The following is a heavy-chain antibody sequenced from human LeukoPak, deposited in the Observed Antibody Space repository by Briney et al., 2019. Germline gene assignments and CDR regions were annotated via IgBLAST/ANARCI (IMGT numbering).Heavy chain of an antibody. CDR3: ARDPMYNGGNSGAFDF. Sequence: GGSLRLSCAASGFTFSDHSMTWLRQAPGKGLEWISYISGSGATYYADSVKGRFTISRDNAQNSLWLQMNSLRAEDTAVYYCARDPMYNGGNSGAFDFWGQGTLVTVSS. CDR1: GFTFSDHS. CDR2: ISGSGAT. D-gene: IGHD4-23*01. V-gene: IGHV3-69-1*02. J-gene: IGHJ3*01.